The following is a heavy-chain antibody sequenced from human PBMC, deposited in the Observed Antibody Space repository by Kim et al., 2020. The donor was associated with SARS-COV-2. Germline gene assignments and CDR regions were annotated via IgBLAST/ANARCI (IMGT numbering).Heavy chain of an antibody. V-gene: IGHV4-31*03. Sequence: SETLSLTCTVSNGSISNDGYYWSWIRQHPGKGLEWIGYIFYGGYISYDGNTYNNPSLKSRVTISVDTSKNQFSLKVTSMTAADTAVYYCARGRGGLWLFDYWGQGTLVTVSS. D-gene: IGHD3-16*01. CDR2: IFYGGYISYDGNT. J-gene: IGHJ4*02. CDR3: ARGRGGLWLFDY. CDR1: NGSISNDGYY.